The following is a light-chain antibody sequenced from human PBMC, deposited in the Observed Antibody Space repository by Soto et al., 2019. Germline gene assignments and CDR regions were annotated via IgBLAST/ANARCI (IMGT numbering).Light chain of an antibody. Sequence: DIQMTHSPSSLSASVGARVTISCRASRAINNYLAWYQQKPGKVPMLLIYAASSVESGVPSRFSGSGSGTDFSLTITILKPEDVATYYCQHYYSPPFTFSSGTKVYI. CDR3: QHYYSPPFT. CDR2: AAS. V-gene: IGKV1-27*01. CDR1: RAINNY. J-gene: IGKJ3*01.